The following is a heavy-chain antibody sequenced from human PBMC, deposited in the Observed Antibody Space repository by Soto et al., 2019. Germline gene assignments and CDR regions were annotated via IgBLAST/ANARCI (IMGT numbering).Heavy chain of an antibody. CDR1: GFTFSSYD. Sequence: GGYLRLSCAASGFTFSSYDMHWVRQATGKGLEWVSAIGTAGDTYYPGSVKGRFTISRENAKNSLYLQMNSLRAGDTAVYYCARDLGSRAFDPWGQGTLVTVSS. J-gene: IGHJ5*02. CDR2: IGTAGDT. V-gene: IGHV3-13*01. CDR3: ARDLGSRAFDP. D-gene: IGHD2-15*01.